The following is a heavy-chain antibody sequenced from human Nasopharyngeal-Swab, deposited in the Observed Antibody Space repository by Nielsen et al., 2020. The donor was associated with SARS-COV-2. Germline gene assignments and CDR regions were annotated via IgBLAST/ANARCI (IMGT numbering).Heavy chain of an antibody. J-gene: IGHJ4*02. V-gene: IGHV3-53*01. D-gene: IGHD4-17*01. CDR1: GFTVSSNY. CDR3: ARDVNYGY. CDR2: IYSGGST. Sequence: GESLNISCAASGFTVSSNYMSWVRKAPAKGLESVSVIYSGGSTYYADSVKGRFTISRDNSKDTLYLQMNSLRAEDTAVYYCARDVNYGYWGQGTLVTVSS.